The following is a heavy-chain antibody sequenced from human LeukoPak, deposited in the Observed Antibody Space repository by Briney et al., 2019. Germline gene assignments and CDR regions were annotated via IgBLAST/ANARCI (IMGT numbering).Heavy chain of an antibody. CDR2: LHYSGST. Sequence: SETLSLTCTVSGGSINNYYWSWIWQPPGKGLDWIGYLHYSGSTSYNPSLKSRVTISVDTSKNQFSLKLSSVTAADTAVYCCARYEAGGSALDSWGQGTLVTVSS. CDR3: ARYEAGGSALDS. J-gene: IGHJ4*02. D-gene: IGHD2-15*01. CDR1: GGSINNYY. V-gene: IGHV4-59*01.